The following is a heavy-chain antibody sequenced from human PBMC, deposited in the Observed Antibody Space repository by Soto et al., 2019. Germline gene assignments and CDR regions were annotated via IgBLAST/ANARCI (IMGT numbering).Heavy chain of an antibody. V-gene: IGHV4-34*01. J-gene: IGHJ3*02. CDR2: INHSGST. Sequence: PSETLSLTCAVYGGSFSGYYWSRIRQPPGKGLEWIGEINHSGSTNYNPSLKSRVTISVDTSKNQFSLKLSSVTAADTAVYYCGRGPDIVVVVAATEYAFDIWGQGTMVTVSS. CDR3: GRGPDIVVVVAATEYAFDI. CDR1: GGSFSGYY. D-gene: IGHD2-15*01.